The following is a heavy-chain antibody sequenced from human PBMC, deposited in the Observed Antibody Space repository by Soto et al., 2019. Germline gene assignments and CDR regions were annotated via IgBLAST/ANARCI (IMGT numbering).Heavy chain of an antibody. CDR3: ARGATVTHSDY. CDR1: GVSVNSGSFY. V-gene: IGHV4-61*01. Sequence: QVLLQESGPGLVKPSETLSLTCTVSGVSVNSGSFYWTWIRQPPGKGLEWIGFVSYSGTTKYNASLKSRVIISVETSRSQISLKVSSVTAADTAVYYCARGATVTHSDYWGQGTLVTVSS. J-gene: IGHJ4*02. D-gene: IGHD4-17*01. CDR2: VSYSGTT.